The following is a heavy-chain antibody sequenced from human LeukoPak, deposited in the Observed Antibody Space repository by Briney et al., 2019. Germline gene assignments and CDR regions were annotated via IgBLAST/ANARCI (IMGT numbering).Heavy chain of an antibody. CDR1: GDSINSLDL. CDR2: MYLSGTT. Sequence: SGTLSLTCTVSGDSINSLDLWSWVRQPPGKGLEWIGEMYLSGTTRSNPSVKSRVTISIDKSKYQFFLNLSSVTAADTAVYYCAGLVGRYSSGLYYYYFDYWGQGTLVTVSS. CDR3: AGLVGRYSSGLYYYYFDY. J-gene: IGHJ4*02. V-gene: IGHV4-4*02. D-gene: IGHD3-22*01.